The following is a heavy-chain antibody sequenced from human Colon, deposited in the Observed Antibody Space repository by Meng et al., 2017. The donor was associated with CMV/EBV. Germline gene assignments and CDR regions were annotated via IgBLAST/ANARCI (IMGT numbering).Heavy chain of an antibody. CDR1: GFTVSGSY. V-gene: IGHV3-53*01. J-gene: IGHJ4*02. Sequence: GGSLRLSCAASGFTVSGSYMNWVRQAPGKGLEWVSVMYTDGNTYYADSVKGRFIISRDDAQNSLYLNMSSLTVDDTALYYCARDRDFWRGQHGEFEHWGQGTLVTVSS. D-gene: IGHD3-3*01. CDR3: ARDRDFWRGQHGEFEH. CDR2: MYTDGNT.